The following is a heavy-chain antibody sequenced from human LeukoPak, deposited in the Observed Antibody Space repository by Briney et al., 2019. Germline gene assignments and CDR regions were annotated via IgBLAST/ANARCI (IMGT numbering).Heavy chain of an antibody. Sequence: SETLSLTCTVSGGSISSYYWSWIRQPAGKGLEWIGRIYTSGSTNYNPSLKSRVTMSVDTSKNQFSLKLSSVTAADTAVYYCASIWEPAATDYMDVWGKGTTVTVSS. D-gene: IGHD2-2*01. CDR1: GGSISSYY. V-gene: IGHV4-4*07. J-gene: IGHJ6*03. CDR3: ASIWEPAATDYMDV. CDR2: IYTSGST.